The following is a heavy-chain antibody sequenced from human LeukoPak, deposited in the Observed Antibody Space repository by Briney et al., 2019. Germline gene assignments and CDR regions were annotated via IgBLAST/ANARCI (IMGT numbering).Heavy chain of an antibody. Sequence: PSETLSLTCTVSGGSISSYYWSWVRQPPGKGLEWIGYIYNSVTSYSDNSSLKSRVTISVDTSKNQFSLKLTSVTAADTAVYYCVRSPQLDPWGQATLVTVSS. CDR1: GGSISSYY. J-gene: IGHJ5*02. V-gene: IGHV4-59*01. CDR2: IYNSVTSY. CDR3: VRSPQLDP.